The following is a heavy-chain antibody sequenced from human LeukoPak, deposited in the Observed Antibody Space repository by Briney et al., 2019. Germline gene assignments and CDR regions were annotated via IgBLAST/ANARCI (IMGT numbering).Heavy chain of an antibody. V-gene: IGHV1-46*01. CDR1: GYTFTSYY. CDR2: INPSGGST. Sequence: ASVKVSCKASGYTFTSYYMHWVQQAPGQGLEWMGIINPSGGSTSYAQKFQGRVTMTRDISISTAYMELSSLRSDDTAVYYCARKFLGSRGYYFDYWGQGTLVTVSS. J-gene: IGHJ4*02. CDR3: ARKFLGSRGYYFDY. D-gene: IGHD3-10*01.